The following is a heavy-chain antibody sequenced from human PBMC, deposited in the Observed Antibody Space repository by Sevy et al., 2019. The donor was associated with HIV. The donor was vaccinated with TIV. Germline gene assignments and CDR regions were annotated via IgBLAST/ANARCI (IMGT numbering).Heavy chain of an antibody. D-gene: IGHD3-22*01. CDR1: GGSISSSNYY. Sequence: SETLSLTCSVSGGSISSSNYYWGWIRQPPGKGLEWIANISYTWSTYYNPSLKSRVIIFGDTSKNQFSLKLSSVTAADTAVYYCARQMHYYDSAGYYHLDYWGQGTLVTVSS. CDR3: ARQMHYYDSAGYYHLDY. V-gene: IGHV4-39*01. J-gene: IGHJ4*02. CDR2: ISYTWST.